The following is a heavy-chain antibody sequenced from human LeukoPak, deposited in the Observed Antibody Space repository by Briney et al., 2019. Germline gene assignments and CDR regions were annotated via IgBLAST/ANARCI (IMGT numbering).Heavy chain of an antibody. D-gene: IGHD3-22*01. CDR2: IIPIFGTA. CDR3: ARDPPPNYYVSSAGTWFDP. CDR1: GGTFSSYA. J-gene: IGHJ5*02. Sequence: SVKVSCKASGGTFSSYAISWVRHAPGQGLEWMGGIIPIFGTANYAQKFQGRVTITADESTSTAYMELSSLRSEDTAVYYCARDPPPNYYVSSAGTWFDPWGQGTLVTVSS. V-gene: IGHV1-69*13.